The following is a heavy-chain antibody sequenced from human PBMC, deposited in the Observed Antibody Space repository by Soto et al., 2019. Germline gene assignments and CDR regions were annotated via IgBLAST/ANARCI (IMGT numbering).Heavy chain of an antibody. CDR2: ISAYNGNT. J-gene: IGHJ4*02. V-gene: IGHV1-18*01. CDR3: VGDVSGKPRY. Sequence: QVQLVQSGAEVKKPGASVKVSCKASGYTFTSYGISWVRQAPGQGLEWMGWISAYNGNTNYAQKLQGRVTMTTDTTPRTVYMELRSLRSGDTAAYYFVGDVSGKPRYWGQGTLVTVSS. D-gene: IGHD2-15*01. CDR1: GYTFTSYG.